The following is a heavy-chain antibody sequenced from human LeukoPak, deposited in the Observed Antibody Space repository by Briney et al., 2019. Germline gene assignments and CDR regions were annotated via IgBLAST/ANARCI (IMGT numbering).Heavy chain of an antibody. D-gene: IGHD1-26*01. CDR1: GYSSTDYY. CDR2: IKPNSGDT. Sequence: ASVKVSCKASGYSSTDYYIYWVRQAPGQGLEWXGWIKPNSGDTNYVQKFEGRVTMTRDTSISTAYMELSSLRSDDTAVYYCATKKYSGSFYAFWGQGTLVTVSS. V-gene: IGHV1-2*02. CDR3: ATKKYSGSFYAF. J-gene: IGHJ4*02.